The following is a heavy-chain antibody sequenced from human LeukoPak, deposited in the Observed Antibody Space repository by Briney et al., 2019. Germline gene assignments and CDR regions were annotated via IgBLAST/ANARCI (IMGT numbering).Heavy chain of an antibody. CDR2: MSVSGTT. CDR3: ARNEVGTTVYGMDV. CDR1: GVSISPYY. Sequence: SETLSLTCTVSGVSISPYYWSWIRQPAGKGLEWIGRMSVSGTTNYNPSLKSRVTMSLDTSKNQFSLRLSSVTAADTAVYYCARNEVGTTVYGMDVWGQGTTVTVSS. J-gene: IGHJ6*02. D-gene: IGHD1-26*01. V-gene: IGHV4-4*07.